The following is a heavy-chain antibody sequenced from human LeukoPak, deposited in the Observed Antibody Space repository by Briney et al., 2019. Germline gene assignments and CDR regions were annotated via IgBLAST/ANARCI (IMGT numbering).Heavy chain of an antibody. CDR1: GYTFTSYY. CDR2: INPSGGST. CDR3: ARDLRGATTRNFDY. V-gene: IGHV1-46*01. D-gene: IGHD1-26*01. Sequence: GASVKVSCNASGYTFTSYYMHWVRQAPGQGLEWMGIINPSGGSTSYAQKFQGRVTMTSDMSTSTVYMELSSLRSEDTAVYYCARDLRGATTRNFDYWGQGTLVTVSS. J-gene: IGHJ4*02.